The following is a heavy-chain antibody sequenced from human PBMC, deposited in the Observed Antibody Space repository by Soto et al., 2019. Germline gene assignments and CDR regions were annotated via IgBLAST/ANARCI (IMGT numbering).Heavy chain of an antibody. CDR1: GGSISSSSYY. CDR3: ARRAEGWFGELHYYYYGMDV. J-gene: IGHJ6*02. D-gene: IGHD3-10*01. V-gene: IGHV4-39*01. Sequence: SETLSLTCTVSGGSISSSSYYWGWIRQPPGKGLEWIGGIYYSGSTYYNPSLKSRVTISVDTSKNQFSLKLSSVTAADTAVYDCARRAEGWFGELHYYYYGMDVWGQGTTVTVSS. CDR2: IYYSGST.